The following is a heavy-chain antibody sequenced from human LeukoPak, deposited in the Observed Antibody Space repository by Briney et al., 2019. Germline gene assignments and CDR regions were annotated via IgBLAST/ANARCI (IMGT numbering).Heavy chain of an antibody. CDR2: MSPNSGNT. J-gene: IGHJ5*02. CDR1: GYTFTSYG. D-gene: IGHD4-23*01. V-gene: IGHV1-8*02. Sequence: ASVKVSCKASGYTFTSYGISWVRQATGQGLEWVGWMSPNSGNTGYAQKFQDRLTMTRDTSISTAYMELSSLRSEDTAVYYCARDYGGNSGWLDPWGQGTLVTVSS. CDR3: ARDYGGNSGWLDP.